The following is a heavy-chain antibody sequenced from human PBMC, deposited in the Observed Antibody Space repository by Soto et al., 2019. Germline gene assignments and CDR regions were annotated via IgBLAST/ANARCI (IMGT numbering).Heavy chain of an antibody. J-gene: IGHJ4*02. V-gene: IGHV3-72*01. Sequence: EVQLVESGGGLVQPGGSLRLSCAASGFTFSDHYMDWVRQAPGKGLEWVGRTRNKANSYTTEYAASVKGRFTISRDDSKNSLYLQMNSLKTEDTAVYYCARVPWFGESPGAYWGQGTLVTVSS. CDR3: ARVPWFGESPGAY. D-gene: IGHD3-10*01. CDR1: GFTFSDHY. CDR2: TRNKANSYTT.